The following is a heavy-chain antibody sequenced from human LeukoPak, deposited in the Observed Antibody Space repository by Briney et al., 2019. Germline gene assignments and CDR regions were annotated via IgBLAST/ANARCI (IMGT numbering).Heavy chain of an antibody. CDR3: ARDQGDQLLSYYYYMDV. V-gene: IGHV1-2*02. Sequence: GASVKVSCKASGYTFTCYYMHWVRQAPGQGLEWMGWINPNSGGTNYAQKFQGRVTMTRDTSISTAYMELSRLRSDDTAAYYCARDQGDQLLSYYYYMDVWGKGTTVTVSS. J-gene: IGHJ6*03. CDR1: GYTFTCYY. D-gene: IGHD2-2*01. CDR2: INPNSGGT.